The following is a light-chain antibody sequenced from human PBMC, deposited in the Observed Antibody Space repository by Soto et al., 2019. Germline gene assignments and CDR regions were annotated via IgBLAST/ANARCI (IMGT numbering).Light chain of an antibody. Sequence: AIQLTQSPSSLSASVGDRVTITCRASQGISSALAWYQQKPGKAPKFLIYDASSLESGVPSRFSGSGSGTDFTLTISSLQPEDFASYYCQQLNSFPITFGQGTRLEIK. CDR2: DAS. V-gene: IGKV1-13*02. CDR1: QGISSA. CDR3: QQLNSFPIT. J-gene: IGKJ5*01.